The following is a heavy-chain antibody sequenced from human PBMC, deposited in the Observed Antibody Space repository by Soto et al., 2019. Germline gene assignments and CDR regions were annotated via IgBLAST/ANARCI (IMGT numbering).Heavy chain of an antibody. CDR2: TNANNGNT. CDR3: VIANYGDNNY. D-gene: IGHD4-17*01. Sequence: QVQLVQSGAEVKRPGASVKVSCKASGYSFPRSTISWVRQAPGQGLEWMGWTNANNGNTKYTQKLQGRFTMTTDTSTSTAYMELENLRSDDPAMYFCVIANYGDNNYWGQGSLVTVSS. CDR1: GYSFPRST. J-gene: IGHJ4*02. V-gene: IGHV1-18*01.